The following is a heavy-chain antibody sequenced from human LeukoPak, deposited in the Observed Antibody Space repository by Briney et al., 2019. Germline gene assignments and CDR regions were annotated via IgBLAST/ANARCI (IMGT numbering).Heavy chain of an antibody. J-gene: IGHJ4*02. CDR1: GFTFTAFT. D-gene: IGHD1-26*01. CDR3: ARDRREYSGNYFDY. V-gene: IGHV3-53*01. Sequence: GGSLRLSCAASGFTFTAFTINWVRQAPGKGLEWVSVIYIGGSTYYADSVKGRFTISRDNSKNTLYLQMNSLRAEDTAVYYCARDRREYSGNYFDYWAREPWSPSP. CDR2: IYIGGST.